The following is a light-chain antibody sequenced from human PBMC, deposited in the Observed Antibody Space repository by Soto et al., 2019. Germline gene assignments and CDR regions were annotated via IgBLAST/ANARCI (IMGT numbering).Light chain of an antibody. CDR1: QSVSSSY. CDR2: GAS. J-gene: IGKJ1*01. Sequence: EIVLTQSPGTLSLSPGERATVSCRASQSVSSSYLAWYQQKPGQAPRLLIYGASSRATGIPDRFSGSGSGTEFTLTISSLQPDDFATYYCQQYNSYSRTFGQGTKVDIK. CDR3: QQYNSYSRT. V-gene: IGKV3-20*01.